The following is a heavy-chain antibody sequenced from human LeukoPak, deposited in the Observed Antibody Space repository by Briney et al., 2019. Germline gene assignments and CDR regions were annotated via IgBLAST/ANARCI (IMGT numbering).Heavy chain of an antibody. CDR2: INPNSGGT. CDR3: ARAGGGSSSWSVDD. J-gene: IGHJ4*02. Sequence: ASVKVSCKASGYTFTGYYMHWVRQAPGQGLEWMGWINPNSGGTNYAQKFQGRVTMTRDTSISTAYMELSSLRSDDTAVYYCARAGGGSSSWSVDDWGQGTLVTVSP. CDR1: GYTFTGYY. D-gene: IGHD6-13*01. V-gene: IGHV1-2*02.